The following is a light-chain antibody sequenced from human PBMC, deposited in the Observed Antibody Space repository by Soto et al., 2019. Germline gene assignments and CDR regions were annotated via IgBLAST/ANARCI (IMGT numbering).Light chain of an antibody. Sequence: QSALTQPASLSGFPGQSITISCTGTSSDVGGYNYVSCYQQHPGKAPKLMIYDVSNRPSGVSNRFSGSKSGNTASLTISGLQAEDEAEYYCSSYTSSSTLVFGGGTKLTVL. CDR1: SSDVGGYNY. V-gene: IGLV2-14*01. CDR2: DVS. J-gene: IGLJ2*01. CDR3: SSYTSSSTLV.